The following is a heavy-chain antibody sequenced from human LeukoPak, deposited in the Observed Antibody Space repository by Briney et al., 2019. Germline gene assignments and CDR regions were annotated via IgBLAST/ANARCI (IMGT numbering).Heavy chain of an antibody. V-gene: IGHV7-4-1*02. J-gene: IGHJ1*01. Sequence: ASVNLSCTASGYTFTSYGVNWGRQAPGPGLGWMGWINTDTGNPTYAQASTGQSVISSDASTKTAYIHINSCKAAETTAYFYARAQHW. CDR2: INTDTGNP. CDR3: ARAQH. CDR1: GYTFTSYG.